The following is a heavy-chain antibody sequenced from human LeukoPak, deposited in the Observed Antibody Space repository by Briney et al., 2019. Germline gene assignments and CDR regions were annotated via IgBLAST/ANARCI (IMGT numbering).Heavy chain of an antibody. Sequence: PGGSLRLSCAASGFTFSSYGMSWVRQAPGKGLEWVSAISGSGGSTYYADSVKGRFTISRDNSKNTLYLQMNSLRAEDTAVYYCAKDSYYYGSGSYYTRAYWGQGTLVTVSS. J-gene: IGHJ4*02. D-gene: IGHD3-10*01. CDR2: ISGSGGST. CDR1: GFTFSSYG. V-gene: IGHV3-23*01. CDR3: AKDSYYYGSGSYYTRAY.